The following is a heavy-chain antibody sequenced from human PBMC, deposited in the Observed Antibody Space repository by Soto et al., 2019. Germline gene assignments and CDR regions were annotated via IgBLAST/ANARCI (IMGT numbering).Heavy chain of an antibody. D-gene: IGHD5-18*01. V-gene: IGHV1-3*01. CDR1: GFTFSDNL. J-gene: IGHJ3*01. CDR3: ARDIQSVCPRANDDVDV. CDR2: LNPNTGNT. Sequence: QVQLVQSGAELKKPGASVNLSCTASGFTFSDNLINWVRQVPGQGLEWMGWLNPNTGNTRYSETFQGRVTISRHPSASIAYLELSGLENEDPALYSCARDIQSVCPRANDDVDVWGQGTMIPVSS.